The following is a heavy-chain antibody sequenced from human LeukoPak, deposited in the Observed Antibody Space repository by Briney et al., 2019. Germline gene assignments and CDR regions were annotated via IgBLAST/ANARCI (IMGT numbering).Heavy chain of an antibody. Sequence: GGSLRLSCVASGSASGSTFSSSAMTWVRQAPGKGLEWVSTISSSGGIISYADSVKGRFTISRDNAWNSLYLQMNSLRDEDTAVYYCARYYYGSLDYWGQGTLVTVSS. CDR3: ARYYYGSLDY. CDR2: ISSSGGII. D-gene: IGHD3-10*01. V-gene: IGHV3-48*02. J-gene: IGHJ4*02. CDR1: GSTFSSSA.